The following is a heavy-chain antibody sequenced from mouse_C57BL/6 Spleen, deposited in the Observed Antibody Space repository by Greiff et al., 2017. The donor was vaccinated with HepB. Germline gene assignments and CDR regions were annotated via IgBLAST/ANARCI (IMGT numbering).Heavy chain of an antibody. J-gene: IGHJ3*01. D-gene: IGHD2-4*01. CDR3: ARRDYGGWFAY. V-gene: IGHV1-82*01. CDR1: GYAFSSSW. Sequence: VQLQQSGPELVKPGASVKISCKASGYAFSSSWMNWVKQRPGKGLEWIGRIYPGDGDTNYNGKFKGKATLTADKSSSTAYMQRSSLTSEDSAVYFCARRDYGGWFAYWGHETLVTVSA. CDR2: IYPGDGDT.